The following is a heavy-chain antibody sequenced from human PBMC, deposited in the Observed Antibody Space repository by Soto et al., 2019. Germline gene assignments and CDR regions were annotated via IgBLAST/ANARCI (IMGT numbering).Heavy chain of an antibody. CDR1: GASINSGGYY. D-gene: IGHD3-22*01. J-gene: IGHJ4*02. Sequence: PSETLSLTCTVSGASINSGGYYWSWIRQHPGKGLELIGYIHNSGSTSYNPSLKSRVTISLDTSQNQFSLKLTSVTAADTAVYYCATAASSGYYARAWGRGTLVTVSS. CDR2: IHNSGST. V-gene: IGHV4-31*03. CDR3: ATAASSGYYARA.